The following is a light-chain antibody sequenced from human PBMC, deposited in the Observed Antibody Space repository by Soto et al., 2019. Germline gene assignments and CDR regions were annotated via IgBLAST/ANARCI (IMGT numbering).Light chain of an antibody. Sequence: EIVMTQSPAARSWSPGERGTRAFSASQIVITKLACYQQKPGQAPSLLIYGASTRDTVIPARFSGSGSGTEFTPTISSLHSEDFAVYFCQQYNHCHSFGQGTKVDIK. V-gene: IGKV3-15*01. CDR3: QQYNHCHS. CDR1: QIVITK. J-gene: IGKJ1*01. CDR2: GAS.